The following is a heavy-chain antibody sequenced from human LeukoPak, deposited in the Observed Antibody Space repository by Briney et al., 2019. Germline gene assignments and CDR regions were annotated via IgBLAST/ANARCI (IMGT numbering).Heavy chain of an antibody. Sequence: GGSLRLFCAASGFTFSIYWMSWVRQAPGKGLEWVANIKEDGSEKNYVDSVKGRFTISRDNAKNLLYLQINSLRAEDTAVYYCAREFWSNLSWGQGTLVTVSS. CDR2: IKEDGSEK. V-gene: IGHV3-7*01. J-gene: IGHJ4*02. CDR1: GFTFSIYW. D-gene: IGHD3-3*01. CDR3: AREFWSNLS.